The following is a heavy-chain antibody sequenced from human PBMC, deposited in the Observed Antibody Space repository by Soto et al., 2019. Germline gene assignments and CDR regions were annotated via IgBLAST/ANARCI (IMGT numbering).Heavy chain of an antibody. V-gene: IGHV4-30-4*01. CDR3: ASARAARYFDY. Sequence: QVQLQESGPGLVKPSQTLSLTCTVSGGSISSGDYYWSWIRQPPGKGLEWIGYIYYSGSTYYNPSLKSRVTISVDTAKNQLSLKLRSVTAEDTAVYYCASARAARYFDYWGQGTLVTVSS. CDR2: IYYSGST. D-gene: IGHD2-15*01. J-gene: IGHJ4*02. CDR1: GGSISSGDYY.